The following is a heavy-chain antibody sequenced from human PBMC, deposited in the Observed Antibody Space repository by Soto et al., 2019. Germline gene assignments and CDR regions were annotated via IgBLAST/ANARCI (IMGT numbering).Heavy chain of an antibody. CDR2: IYYSGST. CDR3: ARLAFMDIVATIDY. J-gene: IGHJ4*02. CDR1: GGSISSSSYY. D-gene: IGHD5-12*01. V-gene: IGHV4-39*01. Sequence: SETLSLTCTVSGGSISSSSYYWGWIRQPPGKGLEWIGSIYYSGSTYYNPSLKSRVTISVDTSKNQFSLKLSSVTAADTAVYYCARLAFMDIVATIDYWGQGTLVTVSS.